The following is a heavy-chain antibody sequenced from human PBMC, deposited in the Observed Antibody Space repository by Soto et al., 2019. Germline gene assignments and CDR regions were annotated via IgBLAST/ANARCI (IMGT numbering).Heavy chain of an antibody. CDR2: IYYSGST. CDR3: AVHCSSTSCYLGAFDI. V-gene: IGHV4-31*03. J-gene: IGHJ3*02. Sequence: TSETLSLTCTVSGGSISSGGYYWSWIRQHPGKGLEWIGYIYYSGSTYYNPSLKSRVTISVDTSKNQFSLKLSSVTAADTAVYYCAVHCSSTSCYLGAFDIWGQGTMVTVSS. D-gene: IGHD2-2*01. CDR1: GGSISSGGYY.